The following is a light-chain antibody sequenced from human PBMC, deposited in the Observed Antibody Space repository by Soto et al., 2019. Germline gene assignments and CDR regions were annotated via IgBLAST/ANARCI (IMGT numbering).Light chain of an antibody. CDR3: CSYAGSSTPHVV. CDR1: SSDVGSYNL. V-gene: IGLV2-23*02. Sequence: QSALTQPASVSGSPGQSITISCTGTSSDVGSYNLVSWYQQHPGKAPKLMIYEVRKRPSGVSNRFSGSKSGNTASLTISGLQAEDEADYYCCSYAGSSTPHVVFGGGTKLTVL. J-gene: IGLJ2*01. CDR2: EVR.